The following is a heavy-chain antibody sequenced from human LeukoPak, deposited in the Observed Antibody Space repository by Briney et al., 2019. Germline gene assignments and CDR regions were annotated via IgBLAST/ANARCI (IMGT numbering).Heavy chain of an antibody. CDR3: ARHPNSRSHYGYFDY. V-gene: IGHV4-59*01. Sequence: PSETQSLTCTVSGGSISSYYWSWVREPPGKGVEWIGYIYYSGSTNYNPSLTSGVTISVDTSKNQFPLKLSSVTAADTAVYYCARHPNSRSHYGYFDYWGKGTLVPVSS. CDR2: IYYSGST. D-gene: IGHD1-26*01. CDR1: GGSISSYY. J-gene: IGHJ4*02.